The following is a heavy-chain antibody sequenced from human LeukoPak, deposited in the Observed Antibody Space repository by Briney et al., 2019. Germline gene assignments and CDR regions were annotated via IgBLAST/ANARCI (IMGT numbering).Heavy chain of an antibody. CDR3: ARGDGYSSSWYHY. CDR1: GYSFTNYW. D-gene: IGHD6-13*01. J-gene: IGHJ4*02. Sequence: GESLKISCKGSGYSFTNYWIGWVRQMPGKGLEWMGIIHPADSDTKYSPSFEGQVTISADKSISTAYLQWSSLKASDTAMYYCARGDGYSSSWYHYWGQGTLVTVSS. V-gene: IGHV5-51*01. CDR2: IHPADSDT.